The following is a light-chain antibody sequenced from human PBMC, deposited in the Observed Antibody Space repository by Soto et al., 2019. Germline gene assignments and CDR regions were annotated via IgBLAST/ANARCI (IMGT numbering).Light chain of an antibody. J-gene: IGLJ3*02. CDR3: ATWDGSPNARGV. Sequence: QSVLTQPPSASGTPGQRVTISCSGSRSNIGNNAVTWYQQFPGTAPKLLIYNNNQRPSGVPDRFSGSKSGTSASLAISGLPSEDEAYYYCATWDGSPNARGVFGGGNKVTVL. CDR1: RSNIGNNA. V-gene: IGLV1-44*01. CDR2: NNN.